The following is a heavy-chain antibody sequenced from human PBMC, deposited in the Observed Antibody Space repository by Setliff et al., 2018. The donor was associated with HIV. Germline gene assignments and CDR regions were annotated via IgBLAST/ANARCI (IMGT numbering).Heavy chain of an antibody. D-gene: IGHD3-22*01. CDR3: ARYRYYYDSSGYGRWFDP. CDR1: GGSISSGAYY. J-gene: IGHJ5*02. CDR2: IYYSGRT. Sequence: PSETLSLTCTFSGGSISSGAYYWGWIRQPPGKGLEWIGSIYYSGRTYYNPSLKSRLTISVDTSKNHLSLTLNSVTAADTAVYYCARYRYYYDSSGYGRWFDPWGQGTLVTVSS. V-gene: IGHV4-39*02.